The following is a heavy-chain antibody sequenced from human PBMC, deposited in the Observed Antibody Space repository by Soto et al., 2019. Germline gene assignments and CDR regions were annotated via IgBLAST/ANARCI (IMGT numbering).Heavy chain of an antibody. V-gene: IGHV4-59*01. CDR1: GDSINNYY. D-gene: IGHD6-13*01. CDR3: AKYRRTEAEGFTLDY. J-gene: IGHJ4*02. Sequence: SETLSLTCTVSGDSINNYYWSWIRQPPGKRLEWIGYIYYTGSTTYNPSLESRVTMSVDTSKNQFSLKLNSVNAADTAVYYCAKYRRTEAEGFTLDYWGRGTLVTVSS. CDR2: IYYTGST.